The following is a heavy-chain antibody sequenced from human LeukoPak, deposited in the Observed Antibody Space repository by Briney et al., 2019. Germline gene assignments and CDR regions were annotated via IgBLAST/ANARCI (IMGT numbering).Heavy chain of an antibody. J-gene: IGHJ3*02. Sequence: SETLSLTCTVSGGSISSSSYYWGWIRQPPGKGLGWIGSIYYSGSTYYNPSLKSRVTISVDTSKNQFSLKLSSVTAADTAVYYCARLPYYYDSSGYYSDAFDIWGQGTMVTVSS. D-gene: IGHD3-22*01. CDR3: ARLPYYYDSSGYYSDAFDI. CDR2: IYYSGST. V-gene: IGHV4-39*01. CDR1: GGSISSSSYY.